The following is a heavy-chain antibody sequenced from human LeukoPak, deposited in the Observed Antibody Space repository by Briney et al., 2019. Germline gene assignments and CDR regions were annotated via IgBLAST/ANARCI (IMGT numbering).Heavy chain of an antibody. CDR1: GFTISSNY. J-gene: IGHJ4*02. CDR3: AKRDPYGDYYFDY. Sequence: GGSLRLSCAASGFTISSNYMSWVRQAPGKGLEWVSVIYRGGSTYYADSVKGRFTISRDNSKNTLYLQMNSLRAEDTAVYYCAKRDPYGDYYFDYWGQGTLVTVSS. V-gene: IGHV3-53*01. D-gene: IGHD4-17*01. CDR2: IYRGGST.